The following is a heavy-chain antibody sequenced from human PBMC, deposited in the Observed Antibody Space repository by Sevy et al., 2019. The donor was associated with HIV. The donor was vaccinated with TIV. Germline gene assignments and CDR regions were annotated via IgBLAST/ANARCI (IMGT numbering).Heavy chain of an antibody. CDR1: GFTFSNNG. J-gene: IGHJ4*02. V-gene: IGHV3-33*01. CDR2: IWYDGINR. CDR3: ARDNLLPIMVSMVRGALSYYFDY. Sequence: GGSLRLSCAASGFTFSNNGMHWVRQAPGKGLEWVAVIWYDGINRYYADSVKGRFTISRDNSKNTLYLQMNSLRAEDTAVYYCARDNLLPIMVSMVRGALSYYFDYWGQGTLVTVSS. D-gene: IGHD3-10*01.